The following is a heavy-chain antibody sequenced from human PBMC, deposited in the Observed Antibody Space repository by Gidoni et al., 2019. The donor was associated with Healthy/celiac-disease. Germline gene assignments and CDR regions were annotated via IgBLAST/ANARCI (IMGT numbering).Heavy chain of an antibody. J-gene: IGHJ1*01. CDR1: GGSISSSSYY. V-gene: IGHV4-39*01. CDR3: ASRGVAVKPRGQYFQH. CDR2: IYYSGST. Sequence: QLQLQESGPGLVKPSATLSLTCTVSGGSISSSSYYWGWIRQPPGKGLEWIGSIYYSGSTYYHPSLKSRVTISVDTSKNQFSLKLSSVTAADTAVYYCASRGVAVKPRGQYFQHWGQGTLVTVSS. D-gene: IGHD6-19*01.